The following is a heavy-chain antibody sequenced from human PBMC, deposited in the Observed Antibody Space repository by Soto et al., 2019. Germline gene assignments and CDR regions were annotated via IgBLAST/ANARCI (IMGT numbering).Heavy chain of an antibody. V-gene: IGHV4-30-4*01. CDR1: GGSISSGDYY. D-gene: IGHD5-18*01. CDR3: ARSPMTAMVTNWFDP. CDR2: IYYSGST. J-gene: IGHJ5*02. Sequence: TLSLTCTVSGGSISSGDYYWSWIRQPPGKGLEWIGYIYYSGSTYYNPSLKSRVTISVDTSKNQFSLKLSSVTAADTAVYYCARSPMTAMVTNWFDPWGQGTLVTV.